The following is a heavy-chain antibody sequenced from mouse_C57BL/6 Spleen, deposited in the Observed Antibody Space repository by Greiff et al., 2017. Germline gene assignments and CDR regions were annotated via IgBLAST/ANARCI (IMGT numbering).Heavy chain of an antibody. J-gene: IGHJ2*01. V-gene: IGHV1-82*01. CDR1: GYAFSSSW. D-gene: IGHD2-3*01. CDR2: IYPGDGDT. Sequence: QVQLQQSGPELVKPGASVKISCKASGYAFSSSWMNWVKQRPGKGLEWIGRIYPGDGDTNYNGKVKGKATLTADKSSSTAYMQLSSLTSEDSAVYFCARVEVYDGYYYFDDWGQGTTLTVSS. CDR3: ARVEVYDGYYYFDD.